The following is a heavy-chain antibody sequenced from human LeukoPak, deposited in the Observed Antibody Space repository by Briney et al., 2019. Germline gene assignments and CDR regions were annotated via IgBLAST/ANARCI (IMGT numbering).Heavy chain of an antibody. D-gene: IGHD3-9*01. CDR2: IWYDGSNK. CDR1: GFTFSSYG. Sequence: PGGSLRLSCAASGFTFSSYGMHWVRQAPGKGLEWVAVIWYDGSNKYYADSVKGRFTISRDNAKNSLYLQMNSLRAEDTAVYYCARTSPPVLRYFDWLENAFDIWGQGTMVTVSS. J-gene: IGHJ3*02. V-gene: IGHV3-33*03. CDR3: ARTSPPVLRYFDWLENAFDI.